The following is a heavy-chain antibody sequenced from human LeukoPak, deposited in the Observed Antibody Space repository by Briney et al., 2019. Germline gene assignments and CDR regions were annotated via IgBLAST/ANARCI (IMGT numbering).Heavy chain of an antibody. CDR1: GYTFTSYG. CDR2: INTDTGNP. Sequence: ASVKVSCKASGYTFTSYGISWVRQAPGQGLEWMGWINTDTGNPTYAQGFTGRFVFSLDTSVSTAYLQIGSLKAEDTAVYYCARDLRPSGSYGYFDYWGQGTLVTVSS. J-gene: IGHJ4*02. V-gene: IGHV7-4-1*01. CDR3: ARDLRPSGSYGYFDY. D-gene: IGHD1-26*01.